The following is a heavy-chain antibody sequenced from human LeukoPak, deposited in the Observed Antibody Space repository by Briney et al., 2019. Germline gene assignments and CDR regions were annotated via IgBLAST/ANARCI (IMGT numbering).Heavy chain of an antibody. V-gene: IGHV3-23*01. CDR3: AKDRLTYYYDSSAHFDY. D-gene: IGHD3-22*01. CDR2: ISGSGGST. CDR1: GFTFSSYG. Sequence: GSLRLSCAASGFTFSSYGMSWVRQAPGKGLEWVSAISGSGGSTYYADSVKGRFTISRDNSKNTLYLQMNSLRAEDTAVYYCAKDRLTYYYDSSAHFDYWGQGTLVTVSS. J-gene: IGHJ4*02.